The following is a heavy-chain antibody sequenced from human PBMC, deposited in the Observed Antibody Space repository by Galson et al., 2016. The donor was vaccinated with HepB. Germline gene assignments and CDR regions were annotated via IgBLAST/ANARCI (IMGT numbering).Heavy chain of an antibody. V-gene: IGHV3-30*18. CDR2: ISLDGNNQ. CDR3: AKEVAPHTTSYFYGMDV. D-gene: IGHD5-12*01. CDR1: GFTFNYYG. Sequence: SLRLSCAASGFTFNYYGMHWVRQAPAKGLEWVAVISLDGNNQYYADSVKGRVSISRDNSKNTLHLQMNSLRPDDTAVYFCAKEVAPHTTSYFYGMDVWGQGTTVTV. J-gene: IGHJ6*02.